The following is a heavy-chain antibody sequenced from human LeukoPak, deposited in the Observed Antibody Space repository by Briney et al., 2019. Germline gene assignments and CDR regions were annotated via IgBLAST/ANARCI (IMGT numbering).Heavy chain of an antibody. D-gene: IGHD6-13*01. V-gene: IGHV4-30-2*01. J-gene: IGHJ4*02. CDR2: IYHSGST. CDR3: ARGLGAAAGTFFDY. Sequence: SETLSLTCTVSGGSISSGGYYWSWIRQPPGKGLEWIGYIYHSGSTYYNASLKSRVTISVDRSKNQFSLKLSSVTAADTAVYYCARGLGAAAGTFFDYWGQGTLVTVSS. CDR1: GGSISSGGYY.